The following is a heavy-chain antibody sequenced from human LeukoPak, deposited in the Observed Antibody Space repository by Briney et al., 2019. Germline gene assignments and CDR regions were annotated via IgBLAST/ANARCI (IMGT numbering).Heavy chain of an antibody. CDR1: GYSISSGYY. CDR3: ARRRVTIFGVVIIGDYFDY. CDR2: IYYSGST. J-gene: IGHJ4*02. V-gene: IGHV4-38-2*02. Sequence: SETLSLTCTVSGYSISSGYYWGWIRQPPGKGLEWIGSIYYSGSTYYNPSLKSRVTISVDTSKNQFSLKLSSVTAADTAVYYCARRRVTIFGVVIIGDYFDYWGQGTLVTVSS. D-gene: IGHD3-3*01.